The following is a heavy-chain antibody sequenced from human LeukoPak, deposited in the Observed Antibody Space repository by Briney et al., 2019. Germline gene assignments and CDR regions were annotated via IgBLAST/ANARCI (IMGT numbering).Heavy chain of an antibody. V-gene: IGHV3-53*01. CDR3: ARDVWFGETDAFDI. CDR2: IYSGGST. D-gene: IGHD3-10*01. Sequence: PGGSLRLSCAASGFTVSSNYMSWLRQAPGKGLEWVSVIYSGGSTYYADSVKGRFTISRDNSKNTLYLQMNSLRAEDTAVYYCARDVWFGETDAFDIWGQGTMVTVSS. CDR1: GFTVSSNY. J-gene: IGHJ3*02.